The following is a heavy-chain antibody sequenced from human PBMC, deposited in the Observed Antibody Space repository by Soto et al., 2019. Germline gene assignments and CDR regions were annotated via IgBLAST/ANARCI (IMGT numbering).Heavy chain of an antibody. J-gene: IGHJ4*02. CDR1: GFTVSSHG. CDR2: ISYDGTTK. Sequence: QVQLVESGGGVVQPGRSLRLSCAASGFTVSSHGMHWVRQAPGKGLEWVAVISYDGTTKNYADSVRGRFTISRDNSKNTLYLYRNSLGAEDTAVYYCAKGGSWSGYNWGQGTLVTVTS. V-gene: IGHV3-30*18. CDR3: AKGGSWSGYN. D-gene: IGHD3-3*01.